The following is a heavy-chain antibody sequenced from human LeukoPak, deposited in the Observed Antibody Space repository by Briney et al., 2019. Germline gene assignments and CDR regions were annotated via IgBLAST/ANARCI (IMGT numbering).Heavy chain of an antibody. Sequence: GGSLRLSCTASGFTFTSCWMSWVRQAPGKGLEWVASIKQDGREKFYVDSVKGRFTISRDNAKNSLYLQMNSPRAEDTAIYYCVKDFGNCINGVCYGTPLDYWGQGTLVTVSS. CDR1: GFTFTSCW. V-gene: IGHV3-7*03. CDR2: IKQDGREK. J-gene: IGHJ4*02. D-gene: IGHD2-8*01. CDR3: VKDFGNCINGVCYGTPLDY.